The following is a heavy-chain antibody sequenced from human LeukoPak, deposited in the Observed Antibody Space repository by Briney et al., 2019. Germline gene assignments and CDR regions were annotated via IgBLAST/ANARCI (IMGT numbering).Heavy chain of an antibody. D-gene: IGHD4-17*01. CDR1: GFTVSSNY. CDR3: AREDGDYENAFDI. Sequence: HPGGSLRLSCAASGFTVSSNYMSWVRQAPGKGLEWVSVIYSGGSTYYADSVKGRFTISRDNSKNTLYLQMNSLRAEDTAVYYCAREDGDYENAFDIWGQGTMVTVSS. V-gene: IGHV3-66*01. CDR2: IYSGGST. J-gene: IGHJ3*02.